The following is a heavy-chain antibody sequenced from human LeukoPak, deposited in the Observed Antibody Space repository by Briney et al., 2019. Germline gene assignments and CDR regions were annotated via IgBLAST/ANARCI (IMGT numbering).Heavy chain of an antibody. CDR2: ISYDGSNK. Sequence: GGSLRLSCAASGFTFSSYAMHWVRQAPGKGLEWVAVISYDGSNKYYADSVKGRFTISRDNSKNTLYLQMNSLRAEDTAVYYCARDWYGDYVSLAWFDPWGRGTLVTVSS. J-gene: IGHJ5*02. CDR3: ARDWYGDYVSLAWFDP. CDR1: GFTFSSYA. V-gene: IGHV3-30*04. D-gene: IGHD4-17*01.